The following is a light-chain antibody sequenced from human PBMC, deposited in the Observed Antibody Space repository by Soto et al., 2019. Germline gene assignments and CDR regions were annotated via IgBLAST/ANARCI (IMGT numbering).Light chain of an antibody. Sequence: DIVMTQSPDSLAVSLGERATINCKSSQSLSYSSNDKNCLAWYQQKPGQPPKLLIYWASTRDSGVPDRFSGSESGTEFTLTISSLQAEDVAVYYCQQYRSSPLTFGGGTRVESK. CDR1: QSLSYSSNDKNC. CDR2: WAS. CDR3: QQYRSSPLT. J-gene: IGKJ4*01. V-gene: IGKV4-1*01.